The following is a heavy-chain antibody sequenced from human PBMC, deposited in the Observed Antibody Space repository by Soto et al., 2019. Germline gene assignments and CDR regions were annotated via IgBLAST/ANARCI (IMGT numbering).Heavy chain of an antibody. D-gene: IGHD5-12*01. CDR1: GFTFSSYG. CDR2: ISYDGSNK. CDR3: EKDSVAKDLDYYGMDV. Sequence: GGSLRLSCAASGFTFSSYGMHWVRQAPGKGLEWVAVISYDGSNKYYADSVKGRFTISRDNSKNTLYLQMNSLRAEDTAVYYCEKDSVAKDLDYYGMDVWGQGTTVTVSS. V-gene: IGHV3-30*18. J-gene: IGHJ6*02.